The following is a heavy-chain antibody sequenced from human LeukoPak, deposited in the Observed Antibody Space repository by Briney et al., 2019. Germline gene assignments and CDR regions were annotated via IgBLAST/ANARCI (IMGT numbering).Heavy chain of an antibody. CDR2: INPSGGST. J-gene: IGHJ3*02. CDR1: GYTFTSYY. CDR3: ARDLFISRYGDQCAFDI. D-gene: IGHD4-17*01. Sequence: ASVKVSCKASGYTFTSYYMHWVRQPPGQGLEWVGIINPSGGSTSYAQKFQGRVTMTRDMCTSTVYMELSSLRSEDTAVYYCARDLFISRYGDQCAFDIWGQGTMVTVSS. V-gene: IGHV1-46*01.